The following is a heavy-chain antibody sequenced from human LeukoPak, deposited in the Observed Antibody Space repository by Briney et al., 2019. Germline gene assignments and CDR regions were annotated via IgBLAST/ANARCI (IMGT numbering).Heavy chain of an antibody. CDR1: GFTFSGSG. CDR3: AKDWDSSGWYVVVDY. CDR2: ISYDKSYK. Sequence: GGSLRLSCAASGFTFSGSGMHWVRQAPGKELEWVTVISYDKSYKYYADSVKGRFTISRDNSKNTLYLQMNSLRVEDKAVYYCAKDWDSSGWYVVVDYWGQGTLVTVSS. V-gene: IGHV3-30*18. J-gene: IGHJ4*02. D-gene: IGHD6-19*01.